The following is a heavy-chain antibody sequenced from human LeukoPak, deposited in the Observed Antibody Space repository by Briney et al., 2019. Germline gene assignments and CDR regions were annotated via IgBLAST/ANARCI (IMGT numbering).Heavy chain of an antibody. CDR1: GFTFDDYA. J-gene: IGHJ3*02. CDR3: AKDIRWELLHAFDI. D-gene: IGHD1-26*01. CDR2: ISWNSGSI. V-gene: IGHV3-9*03. Sequence: GGSLRLSCAASGFTFDDYAMHWVRQAPGKGLEWVSGISWNSGSIGYADSVKGRFTISRDNAKNSPYLQMNSLRAEDMALYYCAKDIRWELLHAFDIWGQGTMVTVSS.